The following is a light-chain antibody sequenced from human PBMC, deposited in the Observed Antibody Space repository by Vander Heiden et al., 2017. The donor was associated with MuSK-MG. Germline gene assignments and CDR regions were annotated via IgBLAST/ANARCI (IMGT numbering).Light chain of an antibody. CDR2: AAS. J-gene: IGKJ3*01. Sequence: DIQMTQSPSSLSASVGDRVTITCRASQSIRSYLNWYQQKPGKAPKLLMYAASSLQSGVPSRFSGSGSGTDFTLTISRLQPEDFATYYCQQCDSTLFTFGHGTKVDIK. CDR3: QQCDSTLFT. CDR1: QSIRSY. V-gene: IGKV1-39*01.